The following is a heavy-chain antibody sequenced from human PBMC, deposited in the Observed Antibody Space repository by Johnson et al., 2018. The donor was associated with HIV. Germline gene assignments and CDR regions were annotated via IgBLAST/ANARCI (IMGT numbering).Heavy chain of an antibody. CDR1: GFTFSSYW. J-gene: IGHJ3*02. Sequence: EVQLVESGGGLVQPGGSLRLSCAASGFTFSSYWMHWVRQAPGKGLMWVSRLNSDGSSVSYADFVKGRFTVSRDNAKKTLYLQMNSLRAEDTAVYYCARDQGGSSMRWLQSTGFAFDIWGQGTMLTVSS. D-gene: IGHD5-24*01. CDR3: ARDQGGSSMRWLQSTGFAFDI. V-gene: IGHV3-74*01. CDR2: LNSDGSSV.